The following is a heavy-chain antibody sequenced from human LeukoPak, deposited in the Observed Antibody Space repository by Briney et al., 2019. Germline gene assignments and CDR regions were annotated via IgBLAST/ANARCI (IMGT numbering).Heavy chain of an antibody. J-gene: IGHJ5*02. Sequence: SETLSLTCTVSGGSVSNYYWSWIRHSPGKGLEWIGYIYYTETSYNPSLKSRVTISADTSKNQFSLKLSSVTAADTAVYYCARGGNYDFWSGYHPLNCFDPWGQGTLVTVSS. D-gene: IGHD3-3*01. CDR2: IYYTET. CDR1: GGSVSNYY. CDR3: ARGGNYDFWSGYHPLNCFDP. V-gene: IGHV4-59*02.